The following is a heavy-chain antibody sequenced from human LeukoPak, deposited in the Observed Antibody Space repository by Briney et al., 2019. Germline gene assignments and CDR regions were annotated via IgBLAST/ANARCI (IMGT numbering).Heavy chain of an antibody. CDR3: ARRLVSADSGWYLGFDY. D-gene: IGHD6-19*01. CDR1: GGSISSYY. J-gene: IGHJ4*02. CDR2: IYYSGST. V-gene: IGHV4-59*08. Sequence: SETLSLTCTVSGGSISSYYWSWIRQPPGKGLEWIGYIYYSGSTNYNPSLKSRVTISVDTSKNQFSLKLSSVTAADTAVYYCARRLVSADSGWYLGFDYWGQGTLVTVSS.